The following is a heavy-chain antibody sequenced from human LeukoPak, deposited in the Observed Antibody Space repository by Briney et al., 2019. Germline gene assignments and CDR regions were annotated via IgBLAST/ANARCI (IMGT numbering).Heavy chain of an antibody. Sequence: GGSLRLSCAASGFTFSSYGMSWVRQAPGKGLEWVANIKQDGSEKYYVDSVKGRFTISRDNAKNSLYLQMNSLRAEDAAVYYCARDQRYPLDYWGQGTLVTVSS. V-gene: IGHV3-7*01. D-gene: IGHD3-9*01. J-gene: IGHJ4*02. CDR1: GFTFSSYG. CDR2: IKQDGSEK. CDR3: ARDQRYPLDY.